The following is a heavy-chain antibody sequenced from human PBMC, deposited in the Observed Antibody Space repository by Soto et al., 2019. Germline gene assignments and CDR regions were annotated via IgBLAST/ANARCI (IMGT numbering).Heavy chain of an antibody. D-gene: IGHD2-2*01. CDR1: GYTLTSYG. V-gene: IGHV1-18*01. J-gene: IGHJ4*02. CDR3: GTDVGQGPYQLLYY. Sequence: ASVKVSCKASGYTLTSYGISWVRQAPGQGLEWMGWISAYNGNTNYAQKIQGRFTMTTDTSTSTAYMELRSLISDDTAVYYCGTDVGQGPYQLLYYWGQGTLVTVSS. CDR2: ISAYNGNT.